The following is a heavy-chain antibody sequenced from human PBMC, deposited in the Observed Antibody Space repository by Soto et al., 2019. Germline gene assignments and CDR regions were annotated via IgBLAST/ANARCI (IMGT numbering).Heavy chain of an antibody. Sequence: VGSLRLSWAASGFTFSNYAMSWVRQAPGKGLEWVSAISGSGGSTYYADSVKGRFTISRDNSKNTLYLQMNSLRAEDTAVYYCAPPLYSSGYYYGYNWFDPWGQGTLVTVSS. CDR2: ISGSGGST. D-gene: IGHD3-22*01. CDR3: APPLYSSGYYYGYNWFDP. J-gene: IGHJ5*02. CDR1: GFTFSNYA. V-gene: IGHV3-23*01.